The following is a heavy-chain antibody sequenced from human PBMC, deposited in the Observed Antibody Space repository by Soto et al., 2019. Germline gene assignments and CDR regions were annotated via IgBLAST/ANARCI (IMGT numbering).Heavy chain of an antibody. CDR2: FYPGDSET. CDR1: GYSFASYW. Sequence: GESLKISCRGYGYSFASYWIAWVRRMPGKGLEWMGIFYPGDSETRYSPSFQGQVTMSADKSISTAYLQWSSLKASETAVYYCARTIGPDTLVDYGMDVWGQGTTVTVSS. D-gene: IGHD2-15*01. CDR3: ARTIGPDTLVDYGMDV. J-gene: IGHJ6*02. V-gene: IGHV5-51*01.